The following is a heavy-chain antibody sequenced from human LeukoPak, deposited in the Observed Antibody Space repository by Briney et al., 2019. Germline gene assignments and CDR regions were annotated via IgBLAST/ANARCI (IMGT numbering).Heavy chain of an antibody. Sequence: AGSLRLSCAASGFTFSSYGMHWVRQAPGKGLEWVAVIWYGGSKKYCADSVKRRFTISRDSSKDTLFLQMNSLRAEDTGVYYCARLGSSWSIDYWGQGALDTVSS. J-gene: IGHJ4*02. D-gene: IGHD6-13*01. V-gene: IGHV3-33*01. CDR3: ARLGSSWSIDY. CDR1: GFTFSSYG. CDR2: IWYGGSKK.